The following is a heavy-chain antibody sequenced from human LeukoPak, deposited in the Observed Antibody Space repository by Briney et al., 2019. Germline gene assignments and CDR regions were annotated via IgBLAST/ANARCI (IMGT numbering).Heavy chain of an antibody. CDR1: GGSISSYY. CDR2: IHCSGST. V-gene: IGHV4-59*01. J-gene: IGHJ4*02. Sequence: PSETLSLTCTVSGGSISSYYWSWIRQPPGKGLEWIGHIHCSGSTNYNPSLKSRVTISVDTSKNQFSLKLSSVTAADTAVYYCARAPYSSSWYYFDYWGQGTLVTVSS. D-gene: IGHD6-13*01. CDR3: ARAPYSSSWYYFDY.